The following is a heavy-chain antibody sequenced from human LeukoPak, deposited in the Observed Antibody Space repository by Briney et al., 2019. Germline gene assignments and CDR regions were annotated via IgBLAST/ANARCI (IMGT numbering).Heavy chain of an antibody. CDR3: ARVLLTYYFDSSGYYDY. CDR1: GYTFTGYY. Sequence: GPSVKVSCKASGYTFTGYYMHWVRQAPGQGLEWMGWINPNSGGTNYAQKFQDRVTMTRDTSISTAYMELSRLRSDDTAVYYCARVLLTYYFDSSGYYDYWGQGTLVTVSS. CDR2: INPNSGGT. V-gene: IGHV1-2*02. D-gene: IGHD3-22*01. J-gene: IGHJ4*02.